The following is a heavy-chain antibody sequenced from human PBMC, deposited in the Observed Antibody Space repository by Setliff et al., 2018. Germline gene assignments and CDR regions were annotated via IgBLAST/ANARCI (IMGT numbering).Heavy chain of an antibody. CDR1: GFNFKTSS. CDR3: ATSSYYDNAGYRFFDN. J-gene: IGHJ4*02. V-gene: IGHV3-21*05. D-gene: IGHD3-9*01. Sequence: GGSLSLSCVGFGFNFKTSSLNWVRQAPGKGLEWLSYVSPRSTFIHVADSVRGRFTVSRDDARGSVLLQMNSLRAEDTGIYYCATSSYYDNAGYRFFDNWGQGTQVTVSS. CDR2: VSPRSTFI.